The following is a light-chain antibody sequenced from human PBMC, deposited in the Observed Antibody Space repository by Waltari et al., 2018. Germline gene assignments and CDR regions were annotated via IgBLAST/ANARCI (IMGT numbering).Light chain of an antibody. CDR1: QSIVHSNGNTY. J-gene: IGKJ1*01. V-gene: IGKV2-24*01. CDR3: MQATHSPWT. Sequence: DIVMTQTPLSSPVNLGQSASISCRSSQSIVHSNGNTYLSWLHQRPGQPTRLLIYKVSNGVSGVRDRFSGSGAGTDFTLKISRVEAEDVGVYYCMQATHSPWTFGQGTKVEIK. CDR2: KVS.